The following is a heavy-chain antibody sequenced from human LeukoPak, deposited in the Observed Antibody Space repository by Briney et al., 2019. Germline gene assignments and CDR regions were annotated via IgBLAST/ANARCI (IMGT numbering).Heavy chain of an antibody. Sequence: GRSLKLSCAASGFTFSSYGMHWVRQAPGKGLEWVAVIWYDGSNKYYADSVKGRFTISRDNSKNTLYLQMNSLRAEDTAVYYCARDSSYDFWSGYPDYWGQGTLVTVSS. D-gene: IGHD3-3*01. CDR3: ARDSSYDFWSGYPDY. J-gene: IGHJ4*02. CDR2: IWYDGSNK. CDR1: GFTFSSYG. V-gene: IGHV3-33*01.